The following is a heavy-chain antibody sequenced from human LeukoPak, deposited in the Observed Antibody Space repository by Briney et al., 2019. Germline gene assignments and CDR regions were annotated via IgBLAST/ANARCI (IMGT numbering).Heavy chain of an antibody. V-gene: IGHV3-30*04. Sequence: PGGSLRLSCAASGFTFSSYAMHWVRQAPGKGLEWVAVISYDGSNKYYADSVKGRFTISRDNSKNTLYLQMNSLRAEDTAVYYCAKDDHERGADYWGQGTLVTVSS. CDR3: AKDDHERGADY. J-gene: IGHJ4*02. CDR2: ISYDGSNK. CDR1: GFTFSSYA. D-gene: IGHD3-10*01.